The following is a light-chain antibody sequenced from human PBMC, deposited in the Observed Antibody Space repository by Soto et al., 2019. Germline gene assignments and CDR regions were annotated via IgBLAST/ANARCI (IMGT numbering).Light chain of an antibody. CDR1: SSDVGGYKY. CDR3: SSYAGINNLGV. V-gene: IGLV2-8*01. J-gene: IGLJ1*01. Sequence: QSVLPQPPSASGSPGQSVTISCPGTSSDVGGYKYVSWYQQHPGKAPKLMIFEVNKRPSGVPDRFSGSKSVNTASLPVSWLQSEDESDYYSSSYAGINNLGVFGTGTKLTVL. CDR2: EVN.